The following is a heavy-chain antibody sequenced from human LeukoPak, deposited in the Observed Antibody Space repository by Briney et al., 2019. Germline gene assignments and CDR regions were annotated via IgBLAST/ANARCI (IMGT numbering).Heavy chain of an antibody. CDR3: ARDYDYGDYPGY. J-gene: IGHJ4*02. CDR2: TDTGGDK. V-gene: IGHV3-13*04. Sequence: GGSLRLSCAASGFTFSICDMHWVRQPTGKGLEWVSCTDTGGDKDYAGSVKGRFTISRDNAKNSLYLQMNSLRAEDTALYYCARDYDYGDYPGYWGQGTLVTVSS. D-gene: IGHD4-17*01. CDR1: GFTFSICD.